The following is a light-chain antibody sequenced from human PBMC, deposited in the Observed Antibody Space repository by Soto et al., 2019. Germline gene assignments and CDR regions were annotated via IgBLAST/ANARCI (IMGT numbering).Light chain of an antibody. CDR3: QQSYSTPWT. CDR2: AAS. Sequence: DIQMTQSPSSLSESAGDRVTITCRASQGISSYLAWYQQKPGKAPKLLIYAASTLQSGVPSRFSGSGSGTDFTLTISSLQPEDFATYYCQQSYSTPWTFGQGTKVDIK. J-gene: IGKJ1*01. V-gene: IGKV1-39*01. CDR1: QGISSY.